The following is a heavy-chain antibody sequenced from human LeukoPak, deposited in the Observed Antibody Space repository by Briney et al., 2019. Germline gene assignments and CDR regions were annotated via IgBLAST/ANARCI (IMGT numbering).Heavy chain of an antibody. CDR1: GFTFSSYA. D-gene: IGHD3-22*01. V-gene: IGHV3-23*01. Sequence: GGSLRLSYAASGFTFSSYAMSWVRQAPGKGLEWVSAISGSGGSTYYADSVKGRFTISRDNSKNTLYLQMNSLRAEDTAVYYCAKTLIYYDSSGYYFDYWGQGTLVTVSS. CDR3: AKTLIYYDSSGYYFDY. J-gene: IGHJ4*02. CDR2: ISGSGGST.